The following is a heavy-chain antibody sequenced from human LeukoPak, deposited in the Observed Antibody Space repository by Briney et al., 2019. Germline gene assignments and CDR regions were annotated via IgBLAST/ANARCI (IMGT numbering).Heavy chain of an antibody. CDR2: INACGDT. D-gene: IGHD2-2*01. J-gene: IGHJ5*02. V-gene: IGHV4-34*01. CDR1: GWSFNDYY. Sequence: PSETLSLTCAVYGWSFNDYYWNWIRQPPGKGLEWIGEINACGDTSYNPSLKSRVTISVDTSKKQFSLRLTSMIAADTALYYCARGQVPAARGYNWFDPWGQGTLVTVSS. CDR3: ARGQVPAARGYNWFDP.